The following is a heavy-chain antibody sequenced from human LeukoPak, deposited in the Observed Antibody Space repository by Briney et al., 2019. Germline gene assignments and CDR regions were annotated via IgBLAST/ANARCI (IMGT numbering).Heavy chain of an antibody. V-gene: IGHV4-30-4*08. Sequence: SETLSLTCTVSSGSMSNYYWSWIRQPPGKGLEWIGYIYYSGSAYYNPSLKSRVTISVDTSKNQFSLKLSSVTAADTAVYYCARHCSSTSCSDAFDIWGQGTMVTVSS. CDR1: SGSMSNYY. J-gene: IGHJ3*02. D-gene: IGHD2-2*01. CDR2: IYYSGSA. CDR3: ARHCSSTSCSDAFDI.